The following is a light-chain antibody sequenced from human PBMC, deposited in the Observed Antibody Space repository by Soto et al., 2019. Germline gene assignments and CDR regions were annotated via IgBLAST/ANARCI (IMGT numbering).Light chain of an antibody. J-gene: IGKJ1*01. Sequence: EIVLTQSPGTLSLSPGERATLSCRASQSVSNNYLAWYQQKPGQPPRLLMSGTSNRATGTPDRFSGSGSGTDFTLTISRLEPEDFAVYYCQQCGTSPWTFGQGTKVDI. CDR2: GTS. CDR1: QSVSNNY. CDR3: QQCGTSPWT. V-gene: IGKV3-20*01.